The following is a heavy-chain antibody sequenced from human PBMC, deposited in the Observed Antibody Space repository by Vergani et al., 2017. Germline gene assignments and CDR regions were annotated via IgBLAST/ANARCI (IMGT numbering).Heavy chain of an antibody. V-gene: IGHV1-2*02. CDR1: GYTFTGYY. J-gene: IGHJ4*02. D-gene: IGHD3-9*01. Sequence: QVQLVQSGAEVKKPGAPVKVSCKASGYTFTGYYMHWVRQAPGQRLEWMGWINPNRGSTNYAQKFQGRVPMTRDTSISTAYMELSSLRSEDTAIYYGARGDYGILTGYGYWGQGTLVTVSA. CDR3: ARGDYGILTGYGY. CDR2: INPNRGST.